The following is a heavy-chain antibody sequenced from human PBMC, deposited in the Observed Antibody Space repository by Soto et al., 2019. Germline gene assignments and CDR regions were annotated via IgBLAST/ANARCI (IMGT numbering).Heavy chain of an antibody. CDR2: IYHSGST. V-gene: IGHV4-4*02. J-gene: IGHJ6*03. CDR1: GGSISSSNW. Sequence: SETLSLTCAVSGGSISSSNWWSWVRQPPGKGLEWIGEIYHSGSTNYNPSLKSRVTISVDKSKDQFSRKLSSVTAADTAVYYCARLKLGINLGYYYYYMDVWGKGTTVTVSS. CDR3: ARLKLGINLGYYYYYMDV. D-gene: IGHD7-27*01.